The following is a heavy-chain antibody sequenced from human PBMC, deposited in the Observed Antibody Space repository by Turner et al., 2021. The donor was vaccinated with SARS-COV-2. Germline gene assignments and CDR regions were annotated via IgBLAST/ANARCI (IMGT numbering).Heavy chain of an antibody. V-gene: IGHV4-39*01. CDR3: ERRSEGYYGSGSDWFDP. Sequence: QLQLQESGPGLLTPSETLSLPCTVSAGSISSSPYYWGWIRQPPGKGLEWIGSIYDSGSTYYNPALKSRVTISVDTSKNQFYLKLSSVTAADTAVYYCERRSEGYYGSGSDWFDPWGQGTLVTVSS. D-gene: IGHD3-10*01. CDR1: AGSISSSPYY. CDR2: IYDSGST. J-gene: IGHJ5*02.